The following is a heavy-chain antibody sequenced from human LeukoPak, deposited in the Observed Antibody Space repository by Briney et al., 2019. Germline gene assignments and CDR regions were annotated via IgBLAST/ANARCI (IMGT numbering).Heavy chain of an antibody. CDR1: GDSVSSNSAA. V-gene: IGHV6-1*01. D-gene: IGHD6-19*01. J-gene: IGHJ4*02. Sequence: SQTLSLTCVISGDSVSSNSAAWNWIRQSPSRGLEWLGRTYYRSKWYNDYAVSMKSRITIKPDTSKDQFSLQLNSVTPEDTAVYYCARDAGSGWSSFDYWGQGTLVTVSS. CDR2: TYYRSKWYN. CDR3: ARDAGSGWSSFDY.